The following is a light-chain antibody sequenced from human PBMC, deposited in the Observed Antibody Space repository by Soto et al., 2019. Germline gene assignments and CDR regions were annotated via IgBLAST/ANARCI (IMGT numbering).Light chain of an antibody. CDR1: QSVSSSH. Sequence: EIVLTQSPGTLSLSPGERATLSCRASQSVSSSHLAWYQQKPGQAPRLLIYSASSRATGIPDRFSGSGSGTDFTLTISRLEPEDFAVYYCQRFGGFGQGTKLDIK. V-gene: IGKV3-20*01. CDR2: SAS. J-gene: IGKJ1*01. CDR3: QRFGG.